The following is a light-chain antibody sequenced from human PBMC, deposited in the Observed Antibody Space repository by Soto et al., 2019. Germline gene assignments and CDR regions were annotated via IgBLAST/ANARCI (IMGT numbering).Light chain of an antibody. J-gene: IGKJ5*01. Sequence: EIVLTQSPATLSLSLGERATLSCRASQSVNNYLAWYQHKPGQAPRLLIHDASRRATGIPDRFSGSGSGTDFTLTISSLEPEDFAVYYCQQRTNWPSFGQGTRLEIK. CDR1: QSVNNY. V-gene: IGKV3-11*01. CDR3: QQRTNWPS. CDR2: DAS.